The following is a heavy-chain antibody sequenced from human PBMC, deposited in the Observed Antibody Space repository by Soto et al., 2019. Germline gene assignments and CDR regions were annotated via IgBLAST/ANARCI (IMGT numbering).Heavy chain of an antibody. CDR1: GFTFSSYG. CDR3: ARIPGYCSGGSCYLSYYYMDV. J-gene: IGHJ6*03. Sequence: GGSLRLSCAASGFTFSSYGMHWVRQAPGKGLEWVAVIWYDGSNKYYADSVKGRFTISRDNSKNTLYLQMNSLRAEDTAVYYCARIPGYCSGGSCYLSYYYMDVWGKGTTVTVSS. D-gene: IGHD2-15*01. CDR2: IWYDGSNK. V-gene: IGHV3-33*01.